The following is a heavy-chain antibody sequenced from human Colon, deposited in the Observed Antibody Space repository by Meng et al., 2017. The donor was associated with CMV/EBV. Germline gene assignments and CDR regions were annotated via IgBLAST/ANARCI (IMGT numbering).Heavy chain of an antibody. J-gene: IGHJ6*02. CDR1: GFTFSTYW. D-gene: IGHD2-2*01. CDR3: TRGPYHQPRGLDV. V-gene: IGHV3-7*03. Sequence: GESLKISCAASGFTFSTYWISWVRQAPGKGLEWVANIKQDGSENYYVDSVKGRFTISRDHAKNSLYLQMNSLKTEDTAVYYCTRGPYHQPRGLDVWGQGTTVTVSS. CDR2: IKQDGSEN.